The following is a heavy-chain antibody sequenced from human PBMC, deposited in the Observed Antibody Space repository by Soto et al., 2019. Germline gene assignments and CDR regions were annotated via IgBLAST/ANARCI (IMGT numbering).Heavy chain of an antibody. J-gene: IGHJ4*02. CDR3: VREVYSGYGYFDY. D-gene: IGHD5-12*01. Sequence: SETLSLTCTVSGGSISNGDYYWSWIRQPPGKGLEWIGYIYYNGDTYSNPSLKSRVTISVDTSKSQFSLRLSSVTAADTAVYYCVREVYSGYGYFDYWGQGTLVTVSS. V-gene: IGHV4-30-4*01. CDR1: GGSISNGDYY. CDR2: IYYNGDT.